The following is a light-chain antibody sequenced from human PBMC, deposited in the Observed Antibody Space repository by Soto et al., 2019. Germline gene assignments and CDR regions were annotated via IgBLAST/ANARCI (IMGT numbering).Light chain of an antibody. CDR2: GAS. Sequence: DIVLPQSPGTLSLSPGERATLSCRASQSVSSNYITWYQQKPGQAPRRLIFGASSRATGIPDRFSGSGSGTDFTLTISRLEPEDFAVYYCQQYGSSPSTFGQGTKVDIK. J-gene: IGKJ1*01. V-gene: IGKV3-20*01. CDR3: QQYGSSPST. CDR1: QSVSSNY.